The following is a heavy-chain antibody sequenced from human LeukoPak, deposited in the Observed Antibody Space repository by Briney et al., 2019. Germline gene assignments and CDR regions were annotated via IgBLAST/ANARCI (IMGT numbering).Heavy chain of an antibody. CDR2: ISGSGGST. J-gene: IGHJ3*02. Sequence: GGSLRLSCAASGFTFSSYAMSWVRQAPGKGLEWVSAISGSGGSTYYADSVKGRFTISRDNSKNTLYLQMNSLRAEDTAVYYCVTWGGDGRDVFDIWGQGTMVTV. CDR1: GFTFSSYA. V-gene: IGHV3-23*01. CDR3: VTWGGDGRDVFDI. D-gene: IGHD2-21*02.